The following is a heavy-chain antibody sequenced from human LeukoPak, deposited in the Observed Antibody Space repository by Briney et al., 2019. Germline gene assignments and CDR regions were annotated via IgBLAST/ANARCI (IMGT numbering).Heavy chain of an antibody. CDR3: ARAEDIVVVPAAIGRIPGRPFDI. J-gene: IGHJ3*02. Sequence: SQTLSLTCAVYGGSFSGYYWSWIRQPPGKGLEWIGEINHSGSTNYNPSLKSRVTISVDTSKNQFSLKLSSVTAADTAVYYCARAEDIVVVPAAIGRIPGRPFDIWGQGTMVTVSS. CDR2: INHSGST. V-gene: IGHV4-34*01. CDR1: GGSFSGYY. D-gene: IGHD2-2*01.